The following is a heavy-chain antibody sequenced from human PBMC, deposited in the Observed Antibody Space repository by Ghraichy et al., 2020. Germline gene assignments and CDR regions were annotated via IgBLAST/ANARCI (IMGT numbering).Heavy chain of an antibody. CDR1: GYTFTSYD. CDR3: QLAVAGSYYYYGMDV. V-gene: IGHV1-8*01. J-gene: IGHJ6*02. CDR2: MNPNSGNT. D-gene: IGHD6-19*01. Sequence: ASVKVSCKASGYTFTSYDINWVRQATGQGLEWMGWMNPNSGNTGYAQKFQGRVTMTRNTSISTAYMELSSLRSEDTAVYYCQLAVAGSYYYYGMDVWGQGTTVTVSS.